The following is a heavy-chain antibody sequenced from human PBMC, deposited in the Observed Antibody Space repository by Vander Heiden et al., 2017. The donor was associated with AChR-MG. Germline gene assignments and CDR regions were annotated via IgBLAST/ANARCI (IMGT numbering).Heavy chain of an antibody. V-gene: IGHV3-23*01. CDR3: AKEVKFSGAFDP. J-gene: IGHJ5*02. Sequence: EVQLLESGGTLVPPGGSLRLSCAASGFPFTNYAMSWVRQGPGKGLEWVSAISGSGYNTYYADSVKGRFTISRDNSKNTLYLQMNSLRAEDTALYYCAKEVKFSGAFDPWGQGTLVTVSS. CDR1: GFPFTNYA. D-gene: IGHD7-27*01. CDR2: ISGSGYNT.